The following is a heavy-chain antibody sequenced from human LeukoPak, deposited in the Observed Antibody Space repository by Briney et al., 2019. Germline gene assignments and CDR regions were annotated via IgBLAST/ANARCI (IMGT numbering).Heavy chain of an antibody. Sequence: GGSLRLSCAASGFTFSDHAMSWVRQAPGKGLEWVAAIRGTGTTTFYAASVKGRFTISRDNSKNTADLQMNSMRAQDTAVYYCAKVSWLGTLPSYHFDSWGQGTQVTVSS. CDR2: IRGTGTTT. CDR1: GFTFSDHA. D-gene: IGHD6-19*01. CDR3: AKVSWLGTLPSYHFDS. V-gene: IGHV3-23*01. J-gene: IGHJ4*02.